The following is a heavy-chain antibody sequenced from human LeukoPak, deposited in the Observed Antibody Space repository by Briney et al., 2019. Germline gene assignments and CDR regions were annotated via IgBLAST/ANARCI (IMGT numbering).Heavy chain of an antibody. CDR1: GFTFSSYA. Sequence: GGSLRLSCAASGFTFSSYAMHWVRQAPGKGLEWVAVISYDGSNKYYADSVKGRFTISRDNSKNTLYLQMNSLRAEDTAVYYCARGGSDYGPLDYWGQGTLVTVSS. J-gene: IGHJ4*02. CDR3: ARGGSDYGPLDY. V-gene: IGHV3-30-3*01. D-gene: IGHD4-17*01. CDR2: ISYDGSNK.